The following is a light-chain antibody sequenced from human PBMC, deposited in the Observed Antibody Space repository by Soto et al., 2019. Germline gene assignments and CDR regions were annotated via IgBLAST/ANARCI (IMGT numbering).Light chain of an antibody. V-gene: IGKV3-20*01. Sequence: EFVLTQSPVTLSLSPGERATLSCRASQSVSSSYLAWYQQKPGQAPRLLIYGASSRATGIPDRFSGSGSGTDFTLTISRLEPEDFAVYYCQQYGSSPRTFGQGTKVDIK. CDR3: QQYGSSPRT. CDR2: GAS. CDR1: QSVSSSY. J-gene: IGKJ1*01.